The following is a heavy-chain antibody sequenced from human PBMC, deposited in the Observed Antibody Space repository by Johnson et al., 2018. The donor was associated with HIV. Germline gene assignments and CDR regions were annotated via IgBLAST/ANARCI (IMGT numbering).Heavy chain of an antibody. D-gene: IGHD5-24*01. J-gene: IGHJ3*02. Sequence: MLLVESGGGVVRPGGSLRLSCAASGFTFDDFGMGWVRQAPGKGLEWVSGINWNGGRTGYADSVKGRFTISRDNAKNSLYLQMNSLRAEDTAVYYCAKGDGYNYAFDIWGQGTMVTVSS. CDR1: GFTFDDFG. CDR2: INWNGGRT. V-gene: IGHV3-20*04. CDR3: AKGDGYNYAFDI.